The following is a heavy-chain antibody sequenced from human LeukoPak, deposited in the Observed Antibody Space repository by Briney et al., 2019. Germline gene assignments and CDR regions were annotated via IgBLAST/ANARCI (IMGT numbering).Heavy chain of an antibody. J-gene: IGHJ4*02. Sequence: GESLKISCKGSGYSFTSYWIAWVRQMSGKGLEWMGIIYPGDSDATYGPSFQGQVTISADKSISTAYLQWSSLKASDTAMYYCARQLSTSNFDFWGQGTLVTVSS. CDR1: GYSFTSYW. D-gene: IGHD2/OR15-2a*01. CDR3: ARQLSTSNFDF. CDR2: IYPGDSDA. V-gene: IGHV5-51*01.